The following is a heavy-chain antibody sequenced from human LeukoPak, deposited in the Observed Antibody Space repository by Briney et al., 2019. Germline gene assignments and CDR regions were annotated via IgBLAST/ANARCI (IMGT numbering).Heavy chain of an antibody. J-gene: IGHJ6*02. D-gene: IGHD6-13*01. CDR3: ARDEYSSSWYRRNYYYGMDV. Sequence: PGGSLRLSCAASGFTFSSYGMHWVRQAPGKGLVWVSRINSDGSSTSYADSVKGRFTISRDNAKNTLYLQMNSLRAEDTAVYYCARDEYSSSWYRRNYYYGMDVWGQGTTVTVSS. V-gene: IGHV3-74*01. CDR1: GFTFSSYG. CDR2: INSDGSST.